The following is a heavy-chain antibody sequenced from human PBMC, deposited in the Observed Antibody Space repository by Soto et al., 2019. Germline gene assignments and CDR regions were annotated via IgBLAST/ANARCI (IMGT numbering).Heavy chain of an antibody. CDR3: AKEFGSSSPY. D-gene: IGHD6-13*01. CDR1: GFTFSSYG. CDR2: ISYDGSNK. V-gene: IGHV3-30*18. Sequence: QVQLVESGGGVVQPGRSLRLSCAASGFTFSSYGMHCVRQAPGKGLEWVAVISYDGSNKYYADSVKGRFTISRDNSKNTLYLQMNSLRAEDTAVYYCAKEFGSSSPYWGQGTLVTVSS. J-gene: IGHJ4*02.